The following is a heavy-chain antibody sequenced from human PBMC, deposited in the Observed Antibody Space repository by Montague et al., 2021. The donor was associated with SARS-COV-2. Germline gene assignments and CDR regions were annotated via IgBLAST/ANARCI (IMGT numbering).Heavy chain of an antibody. V-gene: IGHV6-1*01. Sequence: CAISGDSVSSNNAAWNWIRQSPSIGLEWLGRTYYRSKWYNDYAVSVKSRITIDADTSKNHFSLQLKSMTPEDTAVYYCLQGYYFDSWGQGTLVTVSS. CDR2: TYYRSKWYN. CDR1: GDSVSSNNAA. CDR3: LQGYYFDS. J-gene: IGHJ4*02. D-gene: IGHD5-24*01.